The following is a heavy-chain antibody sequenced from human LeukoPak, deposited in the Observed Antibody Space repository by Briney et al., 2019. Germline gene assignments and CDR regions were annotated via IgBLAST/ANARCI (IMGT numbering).Heavy chain of an antibody. J-gene: IGHJ5*02. V-gene: IGHV4-39*07. CDR3: ARAGNWFDP. Sequence: PSETLSLTCTVSGGSISSSSYYWGWIRQPPGKGLEWIGSIYYSGSTYYNPSLKSRVTISVDTSKNQFSLKLGSVTAADTAVYYCARAGNWFDPWGQGTLVTVSS. CDR1: GGSISSSSYY. CDR2: IYYSGST.